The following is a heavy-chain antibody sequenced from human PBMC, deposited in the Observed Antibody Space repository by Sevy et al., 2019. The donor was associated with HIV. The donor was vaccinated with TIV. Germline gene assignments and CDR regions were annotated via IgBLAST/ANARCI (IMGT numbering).Heavy chain of an antibody. J-gene: IGHJ4*02. Sequence: GSLRLSCAASGFTFSSYGMHWVRQAPGKGLEWVAFIRYDGSNKYYADSVKGRFTISRDNSKNTLYLQMNSLRAEDTAVYYCAKDPNYYDSSGHDYWGQGTLVTVSS. CDR3: AKDPNYYDSSGHDY. CDR1: GFTFSSYG. D-gene: IGHD3-22*01. CDR2: IRYDGSNK. V-gene: IGHV3-30*02.